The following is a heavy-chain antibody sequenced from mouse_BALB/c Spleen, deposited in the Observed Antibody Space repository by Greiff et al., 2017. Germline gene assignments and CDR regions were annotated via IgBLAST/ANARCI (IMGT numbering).Heavy chain of an antibody. J-gene: IGHJ4*01. CDR2: IYPGNSDT. Sequence: VQLQQSGTVLARPGASVKMSCKASGYTFTSYWMHWVKQRPGQGLEWIGAIYPGNSDTSYNQKFKGKAKLTAVTSTSTAYMELSSLTNEDSAVYYCTRTDYYGSSGAMDYWGQGTSVTVSS. CDR1: GYTFTSYW. CDR3: TRTDYYGSSGAMDY. D-gene: IGHD1-1*01. V-gene: IGHV1-5*01.